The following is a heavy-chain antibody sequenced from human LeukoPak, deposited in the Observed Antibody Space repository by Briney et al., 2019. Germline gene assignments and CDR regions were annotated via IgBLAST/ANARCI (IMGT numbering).Heavy chain of an antibody. Sequence: SGRSLRLSCAASGFTFSSYGMHWVPQAPGKGLEGGAFIRYDGSNKFYADSVKGRFTISRDNSKNTLYLQMNRLRADDRAVYYCAKDSAAPIYAGAEYFQHWGQGTLVTVSS. J-gene: IGHJ1*01. CDR2: IRYDGSNK. D-gene: IGHD2-2*01. CDR1: GFTFSSYG. CDR3: AKDSAAPIYAGAEYFQH. V-gene: IGHV3-30*02.